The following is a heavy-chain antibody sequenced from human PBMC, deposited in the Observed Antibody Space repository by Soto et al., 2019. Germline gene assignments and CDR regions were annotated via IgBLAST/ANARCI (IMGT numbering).Heavy chain of an antibody. V-gene: IGHV3-30-3*01. CDR2: ISYDGSNK. CDR3: ARDGASYDYVWGSYRHPLYYFDY. Sequence: QVQLVESGGGVVQPGRSLRLSCAASGFTFSSYAMHWVRQAPGKGLEWVAVISYDGSNKYYADSVKVRFTISRDNSKNTLDLQMNSLRAQDTSVYYCARDGASYDYVWGSYRHPLYYFDYWGQGTLVTVSS. D-gene: IGHD3-16*02. J-gene: IGHJ4*02. CDR1: GFTFSSYA.